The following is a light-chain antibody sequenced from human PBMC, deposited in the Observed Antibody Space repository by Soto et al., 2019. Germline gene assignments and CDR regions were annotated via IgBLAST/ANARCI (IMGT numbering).Light chain of an antibody. CDR1: SSNIGSND. CDR3: GTWDSSLIAL. CDR2: ENS. J-gene: IGLJ1*01. V-gene: IGLV1-51*02. Sequence: QSVLTQPPSVSAAPGQKVTISCSGNSSNIGSNDVYWYQQLPGKAPKLLIYENSQRPSGIPDRFSGSKSGTSATLGITGLQTGDEADYYCGTWDSSLIALFGTGTKLTVL.